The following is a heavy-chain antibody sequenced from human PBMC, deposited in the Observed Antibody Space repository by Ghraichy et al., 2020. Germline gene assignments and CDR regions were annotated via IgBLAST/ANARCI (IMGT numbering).Heavy chain of an antibody. CDR3: ARDPPYYYDSSGYVEDVGY. J-gene: IGHJ4*02. CDR2: ISSSSSYI. CDR1: GFTFSSYS. D-gene: IGHD3-22*01. Sequence: GGSLRLSCAASGFTFSSYSMNWVRQAPGKGLEWVSSISSSSSYIYYADSVKGRFTISRANAKNSLYLQMNSLRAEDTAVYYCARDPPYYYDSSGYVEDVGYWGQGTLVTVSS. V-gene: IGHV3-21*01.